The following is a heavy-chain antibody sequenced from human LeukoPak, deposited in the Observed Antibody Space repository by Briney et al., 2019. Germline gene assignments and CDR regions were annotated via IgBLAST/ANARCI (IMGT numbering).Heavy chain of an antibody. CDR2: IVVGSGNT. CDR1: GFTFTSSA. J-gene: IGHJ6*03. CDR3: AADGYSYGLDYYYYMDV. Sequence: SVTVSCKASGFTFTSSAVQWVRQARGQRLEWIGWIVVGSGNTNYAQKFQERVTITRDMSTSTAYMELSSLRSEDTAVYYCAADGYSYGLDYYYYMDVWGKGTTVTVSS. V-gene: IGHV1-58*01. D-gene: IGHD5-18*01.